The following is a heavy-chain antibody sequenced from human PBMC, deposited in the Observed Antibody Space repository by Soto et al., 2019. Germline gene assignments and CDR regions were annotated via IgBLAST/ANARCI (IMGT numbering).Heavy chain of an antibody. D-gene: IGHD2-2*01. J-gene: IGHJ4*02. CDR2: INHSGST. V-gene: IGHV4-34*01. CDR3: ARGPLYCSSTSCYERGFDY. Sequence: SETLSLTCAVYGGSFSGYYWSWIRQPPGKGLEWIGEINHSGSTNYNPSLKSRVTISVDTSKNQFSLKLSSVTAADTAVYYCARGPLYCSSTSCYERGFDYWGQGTLVTVSS. CDR1: GGSFSGYY.